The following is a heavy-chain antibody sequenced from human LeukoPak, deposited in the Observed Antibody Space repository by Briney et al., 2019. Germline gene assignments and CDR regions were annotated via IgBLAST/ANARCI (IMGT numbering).Heavy chain of an antibody. CDR2: IYHDGKS. CDR3: ARDPGGSYSTTRGDWFDP. D-gene: IGHD1-1*01. J-gene: IGHJ5*02. V-gene: IGHV4-4*07. Sequence: SETLSLTCTVSGGSVRSYYWTWLRQSAGKGLEWIGRIYHDGKSDSSLSLKSRVIMSIDTSKNQFSLNLHSVTAADTAVYYCARDPGGSYSTTRGDWFDPWGQGVLVTVSS. CDR1: GGSVRSYY.